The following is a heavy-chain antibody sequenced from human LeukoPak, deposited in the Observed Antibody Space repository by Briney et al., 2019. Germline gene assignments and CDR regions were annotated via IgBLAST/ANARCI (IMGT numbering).Heavy chain of an antibody. V-gene: IGHV3-53*01. D-gene: IGHD6-13*01. CDR2: IYSGGST. CDR3: ARDRYRSSWFDY. Sequence: PGGSLRLSCAASGFTVSSNYMSWVRQAPGKGLEWVSVIYSGGSTYYADSVKGRFTISRDNSKNTLYLQMNSLRAEDTAVYYCARDRYRSSWFDYWGQGTLVTVSS. CDR1: GFTVSSNY. J-gene: IGHJ5*01.